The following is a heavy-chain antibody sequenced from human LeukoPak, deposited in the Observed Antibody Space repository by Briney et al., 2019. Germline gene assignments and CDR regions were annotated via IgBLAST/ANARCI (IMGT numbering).Heavy chain of an antibody. CDR3: ARGSYYYYYMDV. Sequence: PSETLSLTCTVSGGSISSSSYYWGWIRQPPGKGLEWIGSIYYSVSTYDNPSLKSRVTISVDTSKNQFSLKLSSVTAADTAVYYCARGSYYYYYMDVWGKGTTVTISS. V-gene: IGHV4-39*07. CDR1: GGSISSSSYY. CDR2: IYYSVST. J-gene: IGHJ6*03. D-gene: IGHD3-10*01.